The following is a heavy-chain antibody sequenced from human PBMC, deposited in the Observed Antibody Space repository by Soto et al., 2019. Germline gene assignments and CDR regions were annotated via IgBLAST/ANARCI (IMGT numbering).Heavy chain of an antibody. Sequence: GGSLRLSCAASGFAFNNYWMSWVRQAPGKGLEWVANIKRDGSEKHYVDSVKGRFTISRDNAKNSVYLQMNSLRPEDTAVYYCVSFIVGATIDYWGRGTLVTVSS. CDR1: GFAFNNYW. V-gene: IGHV3-7*05. CDR2: IKRDGSEK. CDR3: VSFIVGATIDY. D-gene: IGHD1-26*01. J-gene: IGHJ4*02.